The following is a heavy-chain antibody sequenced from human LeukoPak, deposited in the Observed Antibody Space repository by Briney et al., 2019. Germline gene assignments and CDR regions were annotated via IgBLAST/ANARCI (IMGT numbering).Heavy chain of an antibody. CDR2: IYYSGST. Sequence: PSETLSLTCTVSGGSISSYYWSWIRQPPGKGLEWIGYIYYSGSTNYNPSLKGRVTISVDTSKNQFPLKLSSVTAADTAVYYCARGHSILWWAVGAFDIWGQGTMVTVSS. CDR3: ARGHSILWWAVGAFDI. D-gene: IGHD2-21*01. CDR1: GGSISSYY. V-gene: IGHV4-59*01. J-gene: IGHJ3*02.